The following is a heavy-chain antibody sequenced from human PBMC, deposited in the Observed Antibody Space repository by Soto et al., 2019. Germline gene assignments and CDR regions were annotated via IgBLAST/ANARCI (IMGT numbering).Heavy chain of an antibody. Sequence: GGSLRLSCASSGFTFSSYSMNWVRQAPGKGLEWVSSISSSSSYIYYADSVKGRFTISRDNAKNSLYLQMNSLRAEDTAVYYCARDYFHFWSGYYDYYYYGMDVWGQGTTVTVSS. CDR3: ARDYFHFWSGYYDYYYYGMDV. V-gene: IGHV3-21*01. CDR2: ISSSSSYI. CDR1: GFTFSSYS. J-gene: IGHJ6*02. D-gene: IGHD3-3*02.